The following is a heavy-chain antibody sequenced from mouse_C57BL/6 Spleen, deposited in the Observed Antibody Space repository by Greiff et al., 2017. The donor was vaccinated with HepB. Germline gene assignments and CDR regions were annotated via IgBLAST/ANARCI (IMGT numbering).Heavy chain of an antibody. CDR3: AREDYFDY. Sequence: VHLVESGAELVRPGTSVKVSCKASGYAFTNYLIEWVKQRPGQGLEWIGVINPGSGGTNYNEKFKGKATLTADKSSSTAYMQLSSLTSEDSAVYFCAREDYFDYWGQGTTLTVSS. CDR2: INPGSGGT. CDR1: GYAFTNYL. J-gene: IGHJ2*01. V-gene: IGHV1-54*01.